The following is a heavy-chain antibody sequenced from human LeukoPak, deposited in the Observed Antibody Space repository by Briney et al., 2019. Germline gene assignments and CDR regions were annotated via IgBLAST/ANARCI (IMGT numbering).Heavy chain of an antibody. J-gene: IGHJ4*02. V-gene: IGHV4-34*01. CDR3: ARDRIQLWYTGPKFDY. Sequence: SETLSLTCAVYGGSFSGYYWSWIRQPPGKGLEWIGEINHSGSTNYNPPLKSRVTISVDTSKNQFSLKLSSVTAADTAVYYCARDRIQLWYTGPKFDYWGQGTLVTVSS. CDR2: INHSGST. CDR1: GGSFSGYY. D-gene: IGHD5-18*01.